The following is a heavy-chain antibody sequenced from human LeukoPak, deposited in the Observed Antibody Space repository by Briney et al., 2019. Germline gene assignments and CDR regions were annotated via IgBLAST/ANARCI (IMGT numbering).Heavy chain of an antibody. CDR3: ARETFVYSSSSDPSCFDY. D-gene: IGHD6-6*01. V-gene: IGHV3-7*01. CDR1: GVTFSSYW. J-gene: IGHJ4*02. CDR2: IKQDGGEK. Sequence: GGSLRLSCAASGVTFSSYWMSWVRQAPGKGREWVANIKQDGGEKYYVDSVKGRFTISRDNAKNSLYLQMNSLRAEDTAVYYCARETFVYSSSSDPSCFDYWGQGTLVTVSS.